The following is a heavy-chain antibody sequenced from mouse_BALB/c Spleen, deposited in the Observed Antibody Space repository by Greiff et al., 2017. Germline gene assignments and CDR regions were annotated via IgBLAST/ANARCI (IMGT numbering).Heavy chain of an antibody. CDR2: ISSGGST. V-gene: IGHV5-6-5*01. D-gene: IGHD2-4*01. J-gene: IGHJ3*01. Sequence: EVQLVESGGGLVKPGGSLKLSCAASGFTFSSYAMSWVRQTPEKRLEWVASISSGGSTYYPDSVKGRFTISRDNARNILYLQMSSLRSEDTAMYYCARGSPFYYDYVAWFAYWGQGTLVTVSA. CDR1: GFTFSSYA. CDR3: ARGSPFYYDYVAWFAY.